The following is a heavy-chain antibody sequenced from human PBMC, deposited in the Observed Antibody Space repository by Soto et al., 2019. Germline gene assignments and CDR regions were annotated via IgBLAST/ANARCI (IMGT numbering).Heavy chain of an antibody. J-gene: IGHJ4*02. V-gene: IGHV5-51*01. CDR2: IYPGDSDT. CDR1: GYSFTSYW. D-gene: IGHD1-26*01. Sequence: PGESLKISCKGSGYSFTSYWIGWVRQMPGKGLEWMGIIYPGDSDTRYSPSFQGQVTISADKSISTAYLQWSSLKASDTAMYYCARHDVRADGVLGEGDWGQGTLVTVSS. CDR3: ARHDVRADGVLGEGD.